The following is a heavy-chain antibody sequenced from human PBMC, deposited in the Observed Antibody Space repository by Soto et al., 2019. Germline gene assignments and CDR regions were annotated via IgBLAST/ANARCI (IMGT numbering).Heavy chain of an antibody. D-gene: IGHD4-17*01. V-gene: IGHV3-7*04. CDR1: GFSFSRFW. J-gene: IGHJ4*02. CDR2: IKQDGSEK. Sequence: EVQLVESGGGLVQPGGSLRLSCAASGFSFSRFWMNWVRQAPGKGLEWVANIKQDGSEKHYVDSVKGRFTISRDNAKNSLYLQMNSLRVDDTAVYFCARAPATMSTVTTGPGDWGQGTLVTVSS. CDR3: ARAPATMSTVTTGPGD.